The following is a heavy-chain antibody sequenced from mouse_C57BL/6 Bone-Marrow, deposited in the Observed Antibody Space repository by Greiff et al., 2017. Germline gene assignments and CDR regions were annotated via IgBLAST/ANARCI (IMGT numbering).Heavy chain of an antibody. CDR1: GYTFTTYP. D-gene: IGHD2-1*01. CDR2: FHPYNDDT. J-gene: IGHJ2*01. V-gene: IGHV1-47*01. CDR3: ARGGNYGGYYFDY. Sequence: QVQLKQSGAELVKPGASVKMSCKASGYTFTTYPIEWMKQNHGKRLAWIGNFHPYNDDTKYNEKFKGKATLTVEKSSSTVYLELSRLTSDDSAVYYCARGGNYGGYYFDYWGQGTTLTVSS.